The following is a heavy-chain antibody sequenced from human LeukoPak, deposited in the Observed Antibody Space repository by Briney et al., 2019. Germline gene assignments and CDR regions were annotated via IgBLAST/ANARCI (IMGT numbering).Heavy chain of an antibody. CDR1: GGSFSGYY. CDR3: ARGTLYSGWSYYFDY. J-gene: IGHJ4*02. Sequence: SETLSLTCAVYGGSFSGYYWSWIRQPPGKGLEWIGEINHSGSTNYNPSLKSRVTTSADTSKNQFSLKLSSVTAADTAMYYCARGTLYSGWSYYFDYWGQGSQVTVSS. D-gene: IGHD6-19*01. V-gene: IGHV4-34*01. CDR2: INHSGST.